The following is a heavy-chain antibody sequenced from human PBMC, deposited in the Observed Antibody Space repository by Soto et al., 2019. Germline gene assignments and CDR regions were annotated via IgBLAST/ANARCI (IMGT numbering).Heavy chain of an antibody. J-gene: IGHJ4*02. Sequence: ASVKVSCKVSGYTLTELSMHWVRQAPGKGLEWMGGFDPEDGETINAQKFQGRVTMTEETSKDTAYTELSSLRSEDTAVYYCATDLMSGSYYYDYWGQGTLVTVSS. CDR2: FDPEDGET. V-gene: IGHV1-24*01. CDR1: GYTLTELS. D-gene: IGHD1-26*01. CDR3: ATDLMSGSYYYDY.